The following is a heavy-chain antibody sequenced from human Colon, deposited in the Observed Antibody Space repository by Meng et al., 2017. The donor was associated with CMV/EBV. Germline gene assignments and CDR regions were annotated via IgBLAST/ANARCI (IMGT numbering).Heavy chain of an antibody. CDR2: IYYTGGT. CDR1: GGPIGNPIYN. J-gene: IGHJ4*02. CDR3: TRETGGSSLAY. D-gene: IGHD6-13*01. Sequence: QVQPRGAGPRPVKPSEPLSPTRPFSGGPIGNPIYNLAWGRQPPGKGLEWIGSIYYTGGTFYSPSLKSRVTISIDTSKNHFSLKLNSVTAADTAMYYCTRETGGSSLAYWGQGILVTVSS. V-gene: IGHV4-39*02.